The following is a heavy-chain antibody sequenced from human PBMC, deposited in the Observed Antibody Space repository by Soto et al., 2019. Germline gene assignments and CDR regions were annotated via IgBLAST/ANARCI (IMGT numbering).Heavy chain of an antibody. J-gene: IGHJ6*02. Sequence: EVQLVESGGGLVQPGGSLRLSCAVSGFNVGDYEMNWVRQAPGKGLEWISMITSGGTVFYYADSVRGRFAISRDDTENSLHLQMNSLRVEDTAMYYCARGRYALGVWGQGTTVTVSS. CDR1: GFNVGDYE. CDR3: ARGRYALGV. D-gene: IGHD3-9*01. CDR2: ITSGGTVF. V-gene: IGHV3-48*03.